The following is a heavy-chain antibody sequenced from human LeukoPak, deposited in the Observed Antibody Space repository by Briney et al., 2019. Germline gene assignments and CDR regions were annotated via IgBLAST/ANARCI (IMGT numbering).Heavy chain of an antibody. Sequence: SETLSLTCTVSGGSISSGGYYWSWIRQHPGKGLEWIGYIYYSGSTYYNPSLKSRVTISVDTSKNQFSPKLSSVTAADTAVYYCARLDDSSGYYPYYFDYWGQGTLVTVSS. CDR1: GGSISSGGYY. D-gene: IGHD3-22*01. J-gene: IGHJ4*02. CDR2: IYYSGST. V-gene: IGHV4-31*03. CDR3: ARLDDSSGYYPYYFDY.